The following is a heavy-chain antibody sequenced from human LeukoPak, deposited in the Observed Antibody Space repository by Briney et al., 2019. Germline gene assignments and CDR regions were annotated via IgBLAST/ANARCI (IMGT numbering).Heavy chain of an antibody. CDR1: GYTFTGYY. J-gene: IGHJ4*02. CDR2: INPNSGGT. V-gene: IGHV1-2*02. Sequence: GASVKVSCKASGYTFTGYYMHWVRQAPGQGLEWMGWINPNSGGTNYAQEFQGRVTMTRDTSISTVYMELSRLRSDDTAVYYCVRGGALYYDFWDWGQGTLVTVSS. CDR3: VRGGALYYDFWD. D-gene: IGHD3-3*01.